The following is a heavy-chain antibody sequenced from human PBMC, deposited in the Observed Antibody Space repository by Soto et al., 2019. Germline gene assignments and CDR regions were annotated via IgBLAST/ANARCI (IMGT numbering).Heavy chain of an antibody. CDR2: IHYNGNT. CDR3: ARDHGYCSGGSCYLWFDP. CDR1: GDSISSYS. Sequence: PSETLSLTCTVSGDSISSYSWSWIRQPPGKGLEWIGNIHYNGNTKYSPSLKSRVTMSVDTSKNHFSLKLISVTTADTAVYFCARDHGYCSGGSCYLWFDPWGQGTLVTVSS. D-gene: IGHD2-15*01. J-gene: IGHJ5*02. V-gene: IGHV4-59*01.